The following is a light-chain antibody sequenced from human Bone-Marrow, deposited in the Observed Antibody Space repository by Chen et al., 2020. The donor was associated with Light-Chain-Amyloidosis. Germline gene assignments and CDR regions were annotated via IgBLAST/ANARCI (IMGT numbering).Light chain of an antibody. CDR1: QSIRGN. Sequence: VMTQSPVALSVSPGDTATLSCRASQSIRGNLAWYQQRPGQAPRLLIDGASARATGIPARFSGSGFETDFTLTISTIQSEDFAVYYCQQYNNGPLTFGQGTRVDIK. J-gene: IGKJ1*01. CDR3: QQYNNGPLT. CDR2: GAS. V-gene: IGKV3-15*01.